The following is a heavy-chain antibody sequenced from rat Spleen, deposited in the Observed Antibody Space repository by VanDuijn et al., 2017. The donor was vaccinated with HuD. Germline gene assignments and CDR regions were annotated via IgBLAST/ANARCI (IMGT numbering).Heavy chain of an antibody. CDR1: GFTFSNHD. Sequence: EVQLVESGGGLVRPGRSLKLSCAASGFTFSNHDMAWVRQAPTKGLEWLASISYEGGSTYYGDSVKGRFTISRDNAKSTLYLQMNSLRSEDTATYYCARPHSSLYVMDAWGQGASVTVSS. D-gene: IGHD1-2*01. V-gene: IGHV5-22*01. J-gene: IGHJ4*01. CDR3: ARPHSSLYVMDA. CDR2: ISYEGGST.